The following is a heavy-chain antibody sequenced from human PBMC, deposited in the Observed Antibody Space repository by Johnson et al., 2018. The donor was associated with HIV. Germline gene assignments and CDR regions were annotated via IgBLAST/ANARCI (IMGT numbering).Heavy chain of an antibody. V-gene: IGHV3-30*02. J-gene: IGHJ3*02. Sequence: QVQLVESGGGVVQPGGSLRLSCAASGFTFSSYGMHWVRQAPGKGLEWVAFIRYDGSNKYYADSVKGRFTISRDNSKNTLYLQMNSLGAEDTAVYYCAKDNAVPVGSQWLALTRDAFDIWGQGTMVTVSS. CDR1: GFTFSSYG. CDR2: IRYDGSNK. CDR3: AKDNAVPVGSQWLALTRDAFDI. D-gene: IGHD6-19*01.